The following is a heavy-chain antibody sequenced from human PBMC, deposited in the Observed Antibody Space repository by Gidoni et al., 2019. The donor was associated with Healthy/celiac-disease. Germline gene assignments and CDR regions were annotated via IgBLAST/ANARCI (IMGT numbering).Heavy chain of an antibody. CDR2: IKQDGSEK. CDR1: DFSFSGYW. V-gene: IGHV3-7*03. CDR3: ARDPYSGYDHLYAPPDY. J-gene: IGHJ4*02. D-gene: IGHD5-12*01. Sequence: EVQLVESGGGLVQPGGPLRLSCAASDFSFSGYWMSWVRQAPGKGLEWVANIKQDGSEKYYVDSVKGRFTISRDNAKNSLYLQMNSLRAEDTAVYYCARDPYSGYDHLYAPPDYWGQGTLVTVSS.